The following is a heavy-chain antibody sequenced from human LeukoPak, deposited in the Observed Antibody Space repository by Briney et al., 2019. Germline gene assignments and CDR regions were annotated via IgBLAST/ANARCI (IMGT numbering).Heavy chain of an antibody. D-gene: IGHD7-27*01. J-gene: IGHJ4*02. CDR1: GGSFSGYY. Sequence: SETLSLTCAVYGGSFSGYYWSWIRQPPGKGLEWIGEINHSGSTNYNPSLKSRVTISVDTSKNQFSLKLNSVTAADTAVYYCARMNWGSFDYWGQGTLVTVSS. V-gene: IGHV4-34*01. CDR2: INHSGST. CDR3: ARMNWGSFDY.